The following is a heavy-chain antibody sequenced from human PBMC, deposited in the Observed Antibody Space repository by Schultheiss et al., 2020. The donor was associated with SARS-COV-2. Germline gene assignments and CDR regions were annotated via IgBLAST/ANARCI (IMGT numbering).Heavy chain of an antibody. Sequence: SETLSLTCAVYGGSFSGYYWSWIRQPAGKGLEWIGRIYTSGSTNYNPSLKSRVTISVDKSKNQFSLKLSSVTAADTAVYYCARDRFLVDYGDHYYYYGMDVWGQGTTVTVAS. CDR2: IYTSGST. V-gene: IGHV4-4*07. CDR3: ARDRFLVDYGDHYYYYGMDV. CDR1: GGSFSGYY. J-gene: IGHJ6*02. D-gene: IGHD4-17*01.